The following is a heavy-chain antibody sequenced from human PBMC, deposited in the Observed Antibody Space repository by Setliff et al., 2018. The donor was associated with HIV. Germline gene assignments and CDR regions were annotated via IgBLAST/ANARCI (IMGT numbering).Heavy chain of an antibody. D-gene: IGHD3-10*01. CDR3: AKVFAFGVDGFDI. Sequence: GESLRLSCAASGFTFSNYAMGWVRQGPGKGLEWVSTIGAAGYPTHYAESVKGRFTISKDNPQNALYLQMNSLTDEDTAVYYCAKVFAFGVDGFDIWGQGTMVTVSS. J-gene: IGHJ3*02. CDR2: IGAAGYPT. CDR1: GFTFSNYA. V-gene: IGHV3-23*01.